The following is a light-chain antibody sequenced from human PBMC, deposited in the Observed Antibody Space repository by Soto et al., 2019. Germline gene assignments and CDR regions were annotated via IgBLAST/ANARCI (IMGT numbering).Light chain of an antibody. CDR3: QQYYSTLSWT. Sequence: DIVMTQSPDSLAVSLGVRATINCKYSQSVLYSSNNENYLAWYQRKPGQPPKLLIYWASTRESGVPDRFSGSGSGTDFTLTISSLQAEDVAVYYCQQYYSTLSWTFGQGTKVDI. V-gene: IGKV4-1*01. J-gene: IGKJ1*01. CDR2: WAS. CDR1: QSVLYSSNNENY.